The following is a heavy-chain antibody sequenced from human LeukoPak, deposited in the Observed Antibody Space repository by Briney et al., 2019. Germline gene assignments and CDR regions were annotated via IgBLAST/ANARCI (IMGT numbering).Heavy chain of an antibody. D-gene: IGHD1-14*01. J-gene: IGHJ4*02. CDR2: INGNDGST. CDR1: GYTFDNFY. V-gene: IGHV1-2*02. CDR3: ARDEGSTYNQLDY. Sequence: ASVKVSCKASGYTFDNFYIHWVRQAPGQGPEGMGWINGNDGSTQYAQKFQGRVTMTRVTAISTVYMDLSGLRPDDTAIYYCARDEGSTYNQLDYWGQGTLVTVSS.